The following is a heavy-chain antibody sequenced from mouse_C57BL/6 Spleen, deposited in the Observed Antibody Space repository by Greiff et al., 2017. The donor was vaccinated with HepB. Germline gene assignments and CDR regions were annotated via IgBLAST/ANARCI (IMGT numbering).Heavy chain of an antibody. V-gene: IGHV1-76*01. CDR2: IYPGSGNT. J-gene: IGHJ2*01. CDR3: ARELGLFFFDY. Sequence: QVQLKESGAELVRPGASVKLSCKASGYTFTDYYINWVKQRPGQGLEWIARIYPGSGNTYYNEKFKGKATLTAEKSSSTAYMQLSSLTSEDSAVYFCARELGLFFFDYWGQGTTLTVSS. D-gene: IGHD4-1*01. CDR1: GYTFTDYY.